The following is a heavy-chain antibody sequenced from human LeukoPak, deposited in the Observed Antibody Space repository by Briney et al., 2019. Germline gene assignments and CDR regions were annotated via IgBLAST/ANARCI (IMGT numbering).Heavy chain of an antibody. CDR2: ISGSGGST. CDR3: AKDYGVGGYCSGGSCYYPNWFDP. Sequence: HTGGSLRLSCAASGFTFSSYAMSWVRQAPGKGLEWVSAISGSGGSTYYADSVKGRFTISRDNSKNTLYLQMNSLRAEDTAVYYCAKDYGVGGYCSGGSCYYPNWFDPWGQGTLVTVSS. V-gene: IGHV3-23*01. CDR1: GFTFSSYA. J-gene: IGHJ5*02. D-gene: IGHD2-15*01.